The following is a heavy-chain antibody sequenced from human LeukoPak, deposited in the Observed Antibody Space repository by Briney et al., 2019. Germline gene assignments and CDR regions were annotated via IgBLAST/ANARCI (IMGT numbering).Heavy chain of an antibody. CDR2: IGTAGGT. V-gene: IGHV3-13*01. CDR1: GFTFSDYD. J-gene: IGHJ4*02. CDR3: VRVAKERVGGVYYFDY. D-gene: IGHD1-1*01. Sequence: PGGSLRLSCAASGFTFSDYDMHWVRQATGKGLEWVSAIGTAGGTYYTGSVKGRFTISRENAKNSLYLQMNSLRAGDTAVYYCVRVAKERVGGVYYFDYWGQGTPVTVSS.